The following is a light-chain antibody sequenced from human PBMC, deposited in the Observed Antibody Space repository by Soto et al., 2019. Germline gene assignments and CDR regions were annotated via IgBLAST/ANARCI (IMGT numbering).Light chain of an antibody. J-gene: IGKJ5*01. CDR1: QSISSK. CDR3: QQYNIWSSIT. V-gene: IGKV3-15*01. Sequence: EIVMTQSPATLSVSPGERATLSCRASQSISSKVGWYQQKPGQAPRLLIYGASTRATGVPPRFSGSGSGTEFTRTISSLQSEDVAVYYCQQYNIWSSITFGQGTRLEIK. CDR2: GAS.